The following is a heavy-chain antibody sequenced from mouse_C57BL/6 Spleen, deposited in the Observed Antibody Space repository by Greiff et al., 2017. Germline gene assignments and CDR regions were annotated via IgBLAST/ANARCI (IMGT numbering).Heavy chain of an antibody. D-gene: IGHD2-14*01. V-gene: IGHV10-3*01. Sequence: EVQVVESGGGLVQPKGSLKLSCAASGFTFNTYAMHWVRQAPGQGLEWVARIRSKSSNDATYYADSVKDRFTISRDDSQSMLYLQMNNLKTEDTAMYYCVSYRSNHAMDYWGQGTSVTVSS. J-gene: IGHJ4*01. CDR2: IRSKSSNDAT. CDR1: GFTFNTYA. CDR3: VSYRSNHAMDY.